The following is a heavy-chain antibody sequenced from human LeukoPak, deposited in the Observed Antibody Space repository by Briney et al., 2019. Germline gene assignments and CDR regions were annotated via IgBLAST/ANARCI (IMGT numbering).Heavy chain of an antibody. Sequence: PGGSLRLSCAASGFTFSSYSMMWVRQAPGKGLEGVSYISSSSTTIHYADSVKGRFTISRDNAKNSVYLQMNSLRAEDTAVYYCAKGSTMHMIVVITEYYFDYWGRGTLVTVSS. D-gene: IGHD3-22*01. J-gene: IGHJ4*02. CDR3: AKGSTMHMIVVITEYYFDY. V-gene: IGHV3-48*01. CDR1: GFTFSSYS. CDR2: ISSSSTTI.